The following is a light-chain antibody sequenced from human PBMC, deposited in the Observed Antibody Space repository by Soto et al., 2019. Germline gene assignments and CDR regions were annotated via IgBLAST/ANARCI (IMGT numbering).Light chain of an antibody. J-gene: IGKJ5*01. CDR2: DAS. V-gene: IGKV3-15*01. Sequence: EILLTQSPATLPVSPGERSTLPCRASQSVSSYLAWYQQKPGQAPRLLIYDASNRATGIPARFSGSGSGTEFTLTISSLQSEDFAVYYCQQYNNWPPSITFGQGTRLEIK. CDR1: QSVSSY. CDR3: QQYNNWPPSIT.